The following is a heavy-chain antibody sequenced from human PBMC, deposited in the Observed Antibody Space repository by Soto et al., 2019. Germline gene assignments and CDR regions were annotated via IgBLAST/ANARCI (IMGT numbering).Heavy chain of an antibody. D-gene: IGHD5-18*01. CDR2: VYNSGIT. CDR1: GGSISDSEYY. J-gene: IGHJ4*02. CDR3: ARELSGYRYGPGEVY. Sequence: SETLSLTCAVSGGSISDSEYYWSWIRQPPGKGPEWIGYVYNSGITSYDPSLKSRVTISSDTSKNQFSLRLSSVTAADTAVYYCARELSGYRYGPGEVYWGQGTMVTVSS. V-gene: IGHV4-30-4*01.